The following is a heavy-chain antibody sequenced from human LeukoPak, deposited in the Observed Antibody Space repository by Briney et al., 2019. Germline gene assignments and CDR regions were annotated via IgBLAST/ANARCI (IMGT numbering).Heavy chain of an antibody. CDR3: ARVALSPDSSTPSGTPPFDP. Sequence: ASVKVSCKASGYTFTGYYMHWVRQAPGQGLEWMGWINPNSGGTNYAQKFQGRVTMTRDTSISTAYMELSRLRSDDTPVYYCARVALSPDSSTPSGTPPFDPWGQGTLVTVSS. V-gene: IGHV1-2*02. D-gene: IGHD4-11*01. CDR2: INPNSGGT. J-gene: IGHJ5*02. CDR1: GYTFTGYY.